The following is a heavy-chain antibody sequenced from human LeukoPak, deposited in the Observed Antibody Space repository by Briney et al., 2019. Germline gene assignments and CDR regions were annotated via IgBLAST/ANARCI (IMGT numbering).Heavy chain of an antibody. CDR1: GVSIFSSY. J-gene: IGHJ4*02. D-gene: IGHD3-9*01. Sequence: SETLSLTCTVSGVSIFSSYWTWVRQPPGKGLEWIGYVHYSGSTNYNPSLKSRVTISVDTSKSQFSLKLSSATAADTAVYYCATGRSIRYFDYWGQGTLLTVSS. V-gene: IGHV4-59*12. CDR3: ATGRSIRYFDY. CDR2: VHYSGST.